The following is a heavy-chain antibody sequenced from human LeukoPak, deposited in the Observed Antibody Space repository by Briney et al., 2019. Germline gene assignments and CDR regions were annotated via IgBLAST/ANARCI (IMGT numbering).Heavy chain of an antibody. J-gene: IGHJ4*02. D-gene: IGHD6-19*01. CDR2: IYYSGST. V-gene: IGHV4-59*08. Sequence: ASETLSLTCTVSGGSMSPYHWGWIRQPPGKGLEWTGYIYYSGSTNYNPSLNSRVTISVDTSKNQFSLRLSSMTAADTAIYARAVSGRFDYWGQGTLVTVSS. CDR3: AVSGRFDY. CDR1: GGSMSPYH.